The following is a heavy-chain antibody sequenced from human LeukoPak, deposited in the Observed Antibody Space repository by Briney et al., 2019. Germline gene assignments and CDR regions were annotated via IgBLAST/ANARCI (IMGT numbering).Heavy chain of an antibody. D-gene: IGHD2-2*01. CDR1: GFTFSTNG. CDR3: ARETDSTLFDY. Sequence: GGSLRLSCAASGFTFSTNGMSWVRQAPGKGLEWVSAISGSGGSTYYADSVKGRFTISRDNAKNSLYLQMSSLRAEDTAIYYCARETDSTLFDYWGQGTLVTVSS. J-gene: IGHJ4*02. CDR2: ISGSGGST. V-gene: IGHV3-23*01.